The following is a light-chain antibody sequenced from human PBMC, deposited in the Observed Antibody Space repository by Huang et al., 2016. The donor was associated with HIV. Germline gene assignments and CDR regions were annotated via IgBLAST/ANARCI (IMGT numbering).Light chain of an antibody. V-gene: IGKV3-15*01. CDR1: QSISSN. CDR2: GAS. J-gene: IGKJ2*01. CDR3: QQYNNWPMYT. Sequence: EIVMTQSPVTLSVSPGERATLSCRASQSISSNLDWYQQKAGQAPRLLIHGASTRATGIPARFSGSGSGTEFTLTISSLQSEDFAIYYCQQYNNWPMYTFGQGTKLEIK.